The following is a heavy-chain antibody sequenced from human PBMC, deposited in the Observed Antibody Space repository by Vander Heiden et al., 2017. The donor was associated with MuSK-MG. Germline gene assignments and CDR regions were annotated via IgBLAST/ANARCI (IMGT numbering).Heavy chain of an antibody. CDR2: INHSGST. D-gene: IGHD6-13*01. Sequence: QVQLQQWGAGLLKPSETLSLTCAVYGGSFSGYYWSWIRQPPGKGLEWIGEINHSGSTNYNPSLKSRVTISVDTSKNQFSLKLSSVTAAETAVYYCARGWAAAADINGAFDIWGQGTMVTVSS. CDR1: GGSFSGYY. J-gene: IGHJ3*02. CDR3: ARGWAAAADINGAFDI. V-gene: IGHV4-34*01.